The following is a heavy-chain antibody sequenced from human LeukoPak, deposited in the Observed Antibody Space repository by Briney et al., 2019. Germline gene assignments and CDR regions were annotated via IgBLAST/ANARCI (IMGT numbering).Heavy chain of an antibody. J-gene: IGHJ4*02. CDR1: GVTFSSYA. Sequence: GGSLGLSCAASGVTFSSYAMSWVRQAPGKGLEWVSSINGSGGTTYYAASVKGRFTISRDNSKNTLYLQMSSLRAEDTAVYYCAKFANADDALTPFDHWGQGTLVTVSS. CDR2: INGSGGTT. V-gene: IGHV3-23*01. CDR3: AKFANADDALTPFDH. D-gene: IGHD3-9*01.